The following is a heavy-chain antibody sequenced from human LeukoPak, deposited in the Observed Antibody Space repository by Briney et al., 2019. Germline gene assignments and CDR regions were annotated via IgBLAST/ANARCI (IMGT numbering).Heavy chain of an antibody. J-gene: IGHJ4*02. Sequence: GGSLRLSCAASGFTFGDYAMHWVRQAPGKGLEWVANIKEDGTETYYVDSVKGRFTISRDNAKNSLYLQMNSLRVEDTAVYYCAKEGRSLQTYWGQGTLVTVSS. CDR1: GFTFGDYA. V-gene: IGHV3-7*03. D-gene: IGHD5-24*01. CDR2: IKEDGTET. CDR3: AKEGRSLQTY.